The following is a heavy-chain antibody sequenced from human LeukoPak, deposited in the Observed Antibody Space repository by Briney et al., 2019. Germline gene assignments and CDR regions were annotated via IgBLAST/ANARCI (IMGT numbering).Heavy chain of an antibody. CDR1: GFTFSGYW. CDR2: IDNDGSDT. D-gene: IGHD3-22*01. J-gene: IGHJ4*02. CDR3: AKDLEAEYYDSSDWFDY. V-gene: IGHV3-74*01. Sequence: GGSLRLSCAASGFTFSGYWMQWVRQTPGEGLVWVSRIDNDGSDTNYADSVKGRFTISRDNAKNTLYLQMNSLRAEDTAVYYCAKDLEAEYYDSSDWFDYWGQGTLVTVSS.